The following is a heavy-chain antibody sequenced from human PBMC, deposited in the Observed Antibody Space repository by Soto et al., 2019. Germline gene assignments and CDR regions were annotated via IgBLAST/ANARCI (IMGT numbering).Heavy chain of an antibody. CDR3: ARDGITIFGVVIEAEYYFDY. Sequence: QVQLVESGGGVVQPGRSLRLSCAASGFTFSSYAMHWVRQAPGKGLEWVAVISYDGSNKYYADSVKGRFTISRDNSKNTLYLQMNSLRAEDTAVYYCARDGITIFGVVIEAEYYFDYWGQGTLVTVSS. CDR2: ISYDGSNK. CDR1: GFTFSSYA. V-gene: IGHV3-30-3*01. J-gene: IGHJ4*02. D-gene: IGHD3-3*01.